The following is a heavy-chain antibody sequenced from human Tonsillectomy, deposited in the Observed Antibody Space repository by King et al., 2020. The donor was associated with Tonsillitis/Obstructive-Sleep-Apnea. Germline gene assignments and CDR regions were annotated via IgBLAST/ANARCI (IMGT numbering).Heavy chain of an antibody. J-gene: IGHJ6*03. D-gene: IGHD3-16*01. CDR2: ISWNSGSI. CDR3: GKETRGERRKEQGGER. Sequence: VQLVASGGGLIQPGRSLRLSCAASVFTVDDYALHWVRQAPGKGLEWVSGISWNSGSIAYADSVKGRFTLSGDNAKKSLYLQMHSLRAADTDWEEGGKETRGERRKEQGGERGGKG. V-gene: IGHV3-9*01. CDR1: VFTVDDYA.